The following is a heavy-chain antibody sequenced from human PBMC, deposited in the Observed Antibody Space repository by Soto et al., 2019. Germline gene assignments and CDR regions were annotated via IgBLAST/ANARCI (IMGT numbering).Heavy chain of an antibody. CDR3: AKAHSRITMIVVVTSSPHFDY. CDR2: ISGSGGST. Sequence: PGGSLRLSCAASGFTFSSYATSWVRQAPGKGLEWVSAISGSGGSTYYADSVKGRFTISRDNSKNTLYLQMNSLRAEDTAVYYCAKAHSRITMIVVVTSSPHFDYWGQGTLVTVSS. D-gene: IGHD3-22*01. V-gene: IGHV3-23*01. J-gene: IGHJ4*02. CDR1: GFTFSSYA.